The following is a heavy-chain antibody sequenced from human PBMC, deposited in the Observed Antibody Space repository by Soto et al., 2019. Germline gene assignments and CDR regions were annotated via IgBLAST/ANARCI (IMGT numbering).Heavy chain of an antibody. CDR2: INPNSGGT. CDR3: AREISLQGAYYYYYGMDV. Sequence: ASVKVSCKASGYTFTGYYMHWVRQAPGQWLEWMGWINPNSGGTNYAQKFQGWVTMTRDTSISTAYMELSRLRSDDTAVYYCAREISLQGAYYYYYGMDVWGQGTTVTVSS. D-gene: IGHD1-1*01. V-gene: IGHV1-2*04. J-gene: IGHJ6*02. CDR1: GYTFTGYY.